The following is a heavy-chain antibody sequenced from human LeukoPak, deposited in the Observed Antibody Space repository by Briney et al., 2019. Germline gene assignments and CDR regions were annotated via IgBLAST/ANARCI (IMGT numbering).Heavy chain of an antibody. CDR2: ISWNSGNI. D-gene: IGHD3-22*01. Sequence: GGSLRLSCAASGFTFDDYAMHWVRQAPGKGLEWVSGISWNSGNIGYADSVKGRFTISRDNAKNSLYLQINSLRAEDTALYYCAKGEGSMIVNWGQGILVTVSS. V-gene: IGHV3-9*01. CDR1: GFTFDDYA. CDR3: AKGEGSMIVN. J-gene: IGHJ4*02.